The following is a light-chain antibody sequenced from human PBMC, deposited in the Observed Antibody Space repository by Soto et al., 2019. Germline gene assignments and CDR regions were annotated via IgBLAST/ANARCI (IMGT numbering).Light chain of an antibody. J-gene: IGLJ1*01. V-gene: IGLV2-14*01. CDR2: DVS. Sequence: QPVLTQPASVSGSPGQSITISCTGTSSDVGGYNYVSWYQQHPGKAPKLMIYDVSNRPSGVSNRFSGSKSGNTASLTISGLQAEDEADYYCSSYTSSSPPYVFGTGTKVTVL. CDR3: SSYTSSSPPYV. CDR1: SSDVGGYNY.